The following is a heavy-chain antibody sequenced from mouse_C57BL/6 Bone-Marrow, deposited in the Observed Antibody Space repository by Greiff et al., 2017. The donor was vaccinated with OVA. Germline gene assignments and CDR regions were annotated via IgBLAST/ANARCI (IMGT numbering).Heavy chain of an antibody. CDR1: GFTFSSYG. Sequence: DVKLVESGGDLVKPGGSLKLSCAASGFTFSSYGMSWVRQTPDKRLEWVATISSGGSYTYYPDSVKGRFTISRDNAKNTLYLQRSSLKSEDTAMYYCARQGYWGQGTLVTVSA. J-gene: IGHJ3*01. CDR2: ISSGGSYT. CDR3: ARQGY. V-gene: IGHV5-6*02.